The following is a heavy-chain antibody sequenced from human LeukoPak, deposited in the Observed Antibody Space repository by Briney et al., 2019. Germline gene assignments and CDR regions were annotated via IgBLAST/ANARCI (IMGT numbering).Heavy chain of an antibody. CDR3: AKDLAVVVVAADAFDY. Sequence: PGGSLRLSCAASGFTFSSYGMHWVRQAPGKGLEWVAVISYDGSNKYYADSVKGRFTISRDNSKNTLYLQMNSLRAEATAVYYCAKDLAVVVVAADAFDYWGQGTLVTVSS. CDR2: ISYDGSNK. V-gene: IGHV3-30*18. CDR1: GFTFSSYG. J-gene: IGHJ4*02. D-gene: IGHD2-15*01.